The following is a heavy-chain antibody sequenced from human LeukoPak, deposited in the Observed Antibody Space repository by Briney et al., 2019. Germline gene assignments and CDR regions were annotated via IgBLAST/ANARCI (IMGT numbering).Heavy chain of an antibody. D-gene: IGHD3-3*01. CDR1: GGSISSHY. J-gene: IGHJ6*03. CDR2: IYYCGST. Sequence: SETLSLTCTVSGGSISSHYWSWIRQPPGKGLEGIGYIYYCGSTNYNPSLKSRVPISVDTSKNQFSLKLGSVTAGDTGVYYCARVYYDFWSGYYMDVWGKGTTVTVSS. CDR3: ARVYYDFWSGYYMDV. V-gene: IGHV4-59*11.